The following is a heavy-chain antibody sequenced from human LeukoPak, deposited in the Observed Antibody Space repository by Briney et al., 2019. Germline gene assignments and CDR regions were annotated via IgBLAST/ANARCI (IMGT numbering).Heavy chain of an antibody. CDR3: ATRSTGVAATFDS. V-gene: IGHV4-34*01. CDR1: GGSFSGYY. J-gene: IGHJ4*02. CDR2: INHSGST. D-gene: IGHD2-15*01. Sequence: SETLSLTCAVYGGSFSGYYWSWIRQPPGKGLEWIGEINHSGSTNYNPSLKSRVTISVDTSKNQFSLKLSSVTAADTAVYYCATRSTGVAATFDSWGQGALVTVSS.